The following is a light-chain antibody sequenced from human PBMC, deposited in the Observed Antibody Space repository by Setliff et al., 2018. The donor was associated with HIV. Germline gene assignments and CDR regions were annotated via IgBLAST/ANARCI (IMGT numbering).Light chain of an antibody. J-gene: IGLJ1*01. Sequence: QSVLAQPPSVSAAPRQKVTISCSGSSPNIGNNYVSWYQHLPGTAPKLLIYEDNKRPSGIPGRFSGSKSGASATLAITGLQTGDEADYYCGTWDTTLSVYVFGSGTQVTVL. CDR1: SPNIGNNY. CDR3: GTWDTTLSVYV. V-gene: IGLV1-51*02. CDR2: EDN.